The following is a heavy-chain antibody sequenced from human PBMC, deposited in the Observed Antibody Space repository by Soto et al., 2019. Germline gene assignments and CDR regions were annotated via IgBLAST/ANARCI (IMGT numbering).Heavy chain of an antibody. CDR3: ARESSSWTGYYYGMDV. Sequence: SQTLSLTCAISGDSVSSNSAAWSWIRQSPSRGLEWLGRTYYRSKWYNDYAVSVKSRITINPDTSKNQFSLQLNSVTPEDTAVYYCARESSSWTGYYYGMDVWGQGTTVTVSS. CDR1: GDSVSSNSAA. D-gene: IGHD6-13*01. J-gene: IGHJ6*02. CDR2: TYYRSKWYN. V-gene: IGHV6-1*01.